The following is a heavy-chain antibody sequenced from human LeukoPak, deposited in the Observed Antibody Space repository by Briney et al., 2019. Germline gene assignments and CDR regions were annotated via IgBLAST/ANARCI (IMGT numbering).Heavy chain of an antibody. V-gene: IGHV1-69*13. J-gene: IGHJ1*01. CDR2: IIPIFGTA. Sequence: GASEKVSCKASGGTFSSYAISWVRQAPGQGLEWMGGIIPIFGTANYAQKFQGRVTITADESTSTAYMELSSLRSEDTALYYCAGSTVTRLAEYFQHWGQGTLVTVSS. D-gene: IGHD4-17*01. CDR1: GGTFSSYA. CDR3: AGSTVTRLAEYFQH.